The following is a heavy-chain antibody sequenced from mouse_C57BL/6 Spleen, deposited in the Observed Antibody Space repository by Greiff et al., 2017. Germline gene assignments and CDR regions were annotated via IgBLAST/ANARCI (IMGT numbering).Heavy chain of an antibody. CDR3: ARNDYGFAY. D-gene: IGHD2-4*01. CDR2: IDPSDSET. Sequence: QVQLQQSGAELVRPGSSVKMSCKASGYTFTSYWMHWVKQRPIQGLEWIGKIDPSDSETHYNQKFKDKATLIVDKYSSTAYMQLSSLTAEDSAVYYGARNDYGFAYWGQVTLVTVSA. V-gene: IGHV1-52*01. J-gene: IGHJ3*01. CDR1: GYTFTSYW.